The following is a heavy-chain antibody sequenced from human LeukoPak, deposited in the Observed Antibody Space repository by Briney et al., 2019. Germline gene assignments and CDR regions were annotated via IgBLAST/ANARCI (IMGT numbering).Heavy chain of an antibody. D-gene: IGHD3-9*01. CDR2: INSDGSST. CDR1: GFTFSSYA. Sequence: GGSLRLSCAASGFTFSSYAMHWVRQAPGKGLVWVSRINSDGSSTSYADSVKGRFTISRDNAKNTLYLQMNSLRAEDTAVYYCARGRALYDILTLGYWGQGTLVTVSS. J-gene: IGHJ4*02. V-gene: IGHV3-74*01. CDR3: ARGRALYDILTLGY.